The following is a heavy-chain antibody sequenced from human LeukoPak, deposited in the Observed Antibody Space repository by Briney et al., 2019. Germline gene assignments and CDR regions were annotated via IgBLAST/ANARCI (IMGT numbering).Heavy chain of an antibody. CDR2: IKQDGSEK. CDR3: ARDIRSIIIQYYDKVT. D-gene: IGHD3-22*01. Sequence: GGSLRLSCAASGFTFSSYWMSWVRQAPGKGLEWVANIKQDGSEKYYVDSVRGRFTISRDNAKNSLYLQMNSLRAEDTAVYYCARDIRSIIIQYYDKVTWGQGTLVTVSS. V-gene: IGHV3-7*01. CDR1: GFTFSSYW. J-gene: IGHJ5*02.